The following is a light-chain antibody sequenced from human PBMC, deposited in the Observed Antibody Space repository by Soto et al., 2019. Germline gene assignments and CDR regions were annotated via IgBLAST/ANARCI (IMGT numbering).Light chain of an antibody. CDR1: SSDVGGYNY. Sequence: QAVVTQPASVSGSPGQSITISCAGTSSDVGGYNYVSWYQQHPGKAPKLIIYELINRPSGVSNRFSGSKSGNTASLTISGLQAEDEADYYCNSYTSKSTGVFGTGTKVTVL. J-gene: IGLJ1*01. CDR2: ELI. V-gene: IGLV2-14*01. CDR3: NSYTSKSTGV.